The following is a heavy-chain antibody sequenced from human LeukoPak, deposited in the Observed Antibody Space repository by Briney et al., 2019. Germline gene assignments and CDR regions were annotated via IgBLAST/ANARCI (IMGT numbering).Heavy chain of an antibody. D-gene: IGHD3-3*01. J-gene: IGHJ4*02. CDR2: IYYSGST. Sequence: SETLSLTCTVSGGSISSSSYYWGWIRQPPGKGLEWIGSIYYSGSTYYNPSLKSRVTISVDTSKNQFSLKPSSVTAADTAVYYCARQWGHYDFWSGYQYYFDYWGQGTPVTVSS. CDR3: ARQWGHYDFWSGYQYYFDY. CDR1: GGSISSSSYY. V-gene: IGHV4-39*01.